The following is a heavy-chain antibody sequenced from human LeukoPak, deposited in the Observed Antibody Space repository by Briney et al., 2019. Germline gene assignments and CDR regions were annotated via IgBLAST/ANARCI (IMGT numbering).Heavy chain of an antibody. J-gene: IGHJ4*02. CDR1: GFTFSSYG. V-gene: IGHV3-30*02. CDR2: IRYDGSNK. Sequence: GGSLRLSCAASGFTFSSYGMHWVRQAPGKGLEWVAFIRYDGSNKYYADSVKGRFTISRDNSKNTLYLQMNSLRAEDTAVYYCTTGNSGSYWVDYWGQGTLVTVSS. D-gene: IGHD1-26*01. CDR3: TTGNSGSYWVDY.